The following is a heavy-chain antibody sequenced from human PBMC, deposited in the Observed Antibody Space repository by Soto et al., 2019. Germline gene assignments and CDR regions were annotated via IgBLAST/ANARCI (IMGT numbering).Heavy chain of an antibody. J-gene: IGHJ6*03. Sequence: SETLSLTSTVSGTSISSYYWSWIRQPPGKGLEWIGYIYYSGSTNYNPSLKSRVTISVDTSKNQFSLKLSSVTAADTAVYYCARRNYDYYYYYMDVWGKGTTVTVSS. V-gene: IGHV4-59*01. CDR3: ARRNYDYYYYYMDV. D-gene: IGHD1-7*01. CDR2: IYYSGST. CDR1: GTSISSYY.